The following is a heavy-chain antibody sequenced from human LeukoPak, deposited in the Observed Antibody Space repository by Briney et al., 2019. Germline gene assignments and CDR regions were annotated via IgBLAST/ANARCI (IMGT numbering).Heavy chain of an antibody. Sequence: SETLSLTCTVSGGSISSGDYYWRWIRQPPGKGLEWIGYIYYSGSTYYNPSLKSRVTISVDTSKNQFSLKLSSVTAADTAVYYCARVTRGVVVTAIKSGYYYGLDVWGQGTTVTVSS. J-gene: IGHJ6*02. CDR1: GGSISSGDYY. V-gene: IGHV4-30-4*01. D-gene: IGHD2-21*02. CDR2: IYYSGST. CDR3: ARVTRGVVVTAIKSGYYYGLDV.